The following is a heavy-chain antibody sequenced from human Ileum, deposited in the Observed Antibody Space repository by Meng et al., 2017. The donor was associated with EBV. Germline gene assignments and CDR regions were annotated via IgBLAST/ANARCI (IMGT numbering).Heavy chain of an antibody. D-gene: IGHD5-18*01. CDR1: GRSLTETIS. Sequence: QLVESGPRLVTPSGTLALSCDCSGRSLTETISWSWVRQPPGQGLEWIGEIYHNGGTHYNPALKRRVTLSVDKSKNEISLKLRSVTAADTAVYYCARWAFIYSYGFDNWGQGTLVTVSS. J-gene: IGHJ4*02. CDR2: IYHNGGT. V-gene: IGHV4-4*02. CDR3: ARWAFIYSYGFDN.